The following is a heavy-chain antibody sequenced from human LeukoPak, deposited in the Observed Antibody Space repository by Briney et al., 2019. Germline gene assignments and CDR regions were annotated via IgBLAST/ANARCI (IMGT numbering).Heavy chain of an antibody. CDR1: GFTFSNYA. D-gene: IGHD1-26*01. J-gene: IGHJ4*02. V-gene: IGHV3-23*01. Sequence: HPGGSLRLSCAASGFTFSNYAMSWVRQPPGKGLEWVSTISGTGNSAYYADSVKGRFTISRDNSRNTLSLQMSSLRAEDTAVYYCAKPLVGSYDFDYWGQGTLVTVSS. CDR3: AKPLVGSYDFDY. CDR2: ISGTGNSA.